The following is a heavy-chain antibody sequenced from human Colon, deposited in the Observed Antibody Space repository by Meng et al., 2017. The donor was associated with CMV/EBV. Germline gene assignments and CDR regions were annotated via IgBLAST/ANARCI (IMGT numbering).Heavy chain of an antibody. CDR3: AKEEKNKYCSSGYRNYGMDV. J-gene: IGHJ6*02. CDR2: ISWNSGNI. V-gene: IGHV3-9*01. Sequence: GGSLRLSCAASGFTFDDYAMHWVRQAPGKGLEWVSGISWNSGNIAYADSVKGRFTISRDNAKNSLYLQMNSLRAEDTALYYCAKEEKNKYCSSGYRNYGMDVWGQGTTVTVSS. CDR1: GFTFDDYA. D-gene: IGHD3-22*01.